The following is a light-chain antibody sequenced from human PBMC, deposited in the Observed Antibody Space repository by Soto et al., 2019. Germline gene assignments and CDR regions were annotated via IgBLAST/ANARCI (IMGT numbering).Light chain of an antibody. Sequence: AIRMTQCPSSLSASRGDRFTITCRASQGISSYLAWYQQKPGKAPKLLIYGASNLEIGVPSRFSGGGSGTEFTFTIRSLQTEEIGTYYCQQYDTLPSFGGGTKVDI. V-gene: IGKV1-8*01. CDR3: QQYDTLPS. CDR1: QGISSY. CDR2: GAS. J-gene: IGKJ4*01.